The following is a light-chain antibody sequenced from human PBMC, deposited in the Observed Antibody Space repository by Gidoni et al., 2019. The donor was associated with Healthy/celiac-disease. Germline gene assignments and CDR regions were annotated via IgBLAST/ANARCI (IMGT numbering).Light chain of an antibody. J-gene: IGLJ2*01. CDR1: SSDVGGYNY. Sequence: QSALTQPPSASRSPGQSVTISCTGTSSDVGGYNYVSWYQQYPGKAPKLMIYEGSKRPSGVPDRFSGSKSGNTASLTVSGLQAEDEADYYCSSYAGSNNVVFGGGTKLTVL. CDR2: EGS. V-gene: IGLV2-8*01. CDR3: SSYAGSNNVV.